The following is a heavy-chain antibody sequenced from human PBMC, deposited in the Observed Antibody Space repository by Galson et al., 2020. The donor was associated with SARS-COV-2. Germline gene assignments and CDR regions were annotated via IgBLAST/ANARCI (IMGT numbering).Heavy chain of an antibody. CDR3: ASDDSSGYYPDY. Sequence: KISCKASGGTFSSYTISWVRQAPGQGLEWMGRIIPILGIANYAQKFQGRVTITADKSTSTAYMELSSLRSEDTAVYYCASDDSSGYYPDYWGQGTLVTVSS. D-gene: IGHD3-22*01. CDR1: GGTFSSYT. V-gene: IGHV1-69*02. CDR2: IIPILGIA. J-gene: IGHJ4*02.